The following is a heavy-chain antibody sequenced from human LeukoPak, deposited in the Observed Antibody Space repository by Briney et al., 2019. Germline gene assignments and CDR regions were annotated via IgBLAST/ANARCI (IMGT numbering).Heavy chain of an antibody. V-gene: IGHV1-3*01. J-gene: IGHJ4*02. CDR2: INAGNGYT. CDR1: GYTFTSYA. Sequence: ASVKVSCKASGYTFTSYAMHWVRQAPGQRLEWMGWINAGNGYTKYSQKFQGRVTITRDTSASTAYMELSSLRSEDTAVYYCARDTTIEAGGVVYFDYWGQGTLVTVSS. D-gene: IGHD3-16*01. CDR3: ARDTTIEAGGVVYFDY.